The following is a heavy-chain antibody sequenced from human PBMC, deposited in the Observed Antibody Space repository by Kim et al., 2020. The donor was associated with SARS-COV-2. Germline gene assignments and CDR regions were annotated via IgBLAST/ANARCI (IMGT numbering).Heavy chain of an antibody. J-gene: IGHJ5*02. CDR1: GFTFSSYA. Sequence: GGSLRLSCAASGFTFSSYAMSWVRQAPGKGLEWVSAISGSGGSTYYADSVKGRFTISRDNSKNTLYLQMNSLRAEDTAVYYCAKDRGRIAARLSWFDPWGQGTLVTVSS. V-gene: IGHV3-23*01. CDR2: ISGSGGST. CDR3: AKDRGRIAARLSWFDP. D-gene: IGHD6-6*01.